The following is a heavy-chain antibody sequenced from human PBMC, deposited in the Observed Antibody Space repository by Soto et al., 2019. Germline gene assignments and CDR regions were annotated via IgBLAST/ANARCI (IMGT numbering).Heavy chain of an antibody. CDR1: GFTFSNAW. CDR3: TTPPLAYCSGDCPSDWYFDL. J-gene: IGHJ2*01. D-gene: IGHD2-21*02. CDR2: IKSKTDGGTT. Sequence: EVQLVESGGGLVKPGGSLRLSCAASGFTFSNAWMNWVRQAPGKGLEWVGRIKSKTDGGTTDYAAPVKGRFTISRDDSKNTLYLQMNSLKTEDTAVYYCTTPPLAYCSGDCPSDWYFDLWGRGTLVTVSS. V-gene: IGHV3-15*07.